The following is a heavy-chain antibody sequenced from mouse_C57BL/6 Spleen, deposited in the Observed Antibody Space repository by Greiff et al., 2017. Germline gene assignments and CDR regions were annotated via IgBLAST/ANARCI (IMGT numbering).Heavy chain of an antibody. CDR1: GFTFSSYT. V-gene: IGHV5-9*01. CDR2: ISGGGGNT. CDR3: ARQGSLWFAY. J-gene: IGHJ3*01. Sequence: EVQVVESGGGLVKPGGSLKLSCAASGFTFSSYTMSWVRQTPEKRLEWVATISGGGGNTYYPDSVKGRFTISRDNAKNTLYLQMSSLRSEDTALYYCARQGSLWFAYWGQGTLVTVSA.